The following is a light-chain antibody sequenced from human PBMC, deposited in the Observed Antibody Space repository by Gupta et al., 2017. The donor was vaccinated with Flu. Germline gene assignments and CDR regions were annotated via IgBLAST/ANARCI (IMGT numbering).Light chain of an antibody. CDR2: ATT. CDR1: SGSVSTNNY. V-gene: IGLV8-61*01. CDR3: VLYMGSGISV. Sequence: GGTVTLTCGLNSGSVSTNNYPSWYQQAPGQAPRSPMFATTARSTGVPDRFSGSILGNKAALTIAGAQAADEADYYCVLYMGSGISVFGGGTRL. J-gene: IGLJ3*02.